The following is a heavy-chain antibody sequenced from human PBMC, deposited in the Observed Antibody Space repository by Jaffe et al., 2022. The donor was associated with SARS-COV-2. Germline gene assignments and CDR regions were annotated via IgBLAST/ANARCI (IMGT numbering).Heavy chain of an antibody. V-gene: IGHV3-33*01. Sequence: QVQLVESGGGVVQPGRSLRLSCAASGFTFSSYGMHWVRQAPGKGLEWVAVIWYDGSNKYYADSVKGRFTISRDNSKNTLYLQMNSLRAEDTAVYYCARDPYYYDSSGYYELSYYYYGMDVWGQGTTVTVSS. CDR2: IWYDGSNK. CDR1: GFTFSSYG. CDR3: ARDPYYYDSSGYYELSYYYYGMDV. J-gene: IGHJ6*02. D-gene: IGHD3-22*01.